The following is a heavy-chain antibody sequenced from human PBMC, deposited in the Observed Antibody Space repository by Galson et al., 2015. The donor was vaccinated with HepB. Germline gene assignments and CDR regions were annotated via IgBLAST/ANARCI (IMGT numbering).Heavy chain of an antibody. CDR2: ITRSGDNT. CDR3: ANVFPEKVDGWYLQDLYYFNS. D-gene: IGHD6-19*01. CDR1: GFTFSCSA. J-gene: IGHJ4*02. Sequence: SLRLSCAASGFTFSCSAMSWVRQAPGKGLEWIPAITRSGDNTYSADSMKGRFTISRDNSRNTLFLQMNSLPADDTDIYFCANVFPEKVDGWYLQDLYYFNSWGQGTRVTVSS. V-gene: IGHV3-23*01.